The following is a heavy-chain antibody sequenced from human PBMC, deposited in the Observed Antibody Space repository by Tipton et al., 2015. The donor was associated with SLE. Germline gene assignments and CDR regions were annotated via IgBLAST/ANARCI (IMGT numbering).Heavy chain of an antibody. CDR1: GGSIRSSTYY. CDR2: LDYSGST. V-gene: IGHV4-39*07. CDR3: ARAVGDTSGYLDY. D-gene: IGHD3-22*01. Sequence: TLSLTCTVSGGSIRSSTYYWGWIRQPPGKGLEWIGSLDYSGSTSYNPSLKSRINISVGTSKNQFSLKLSSVTAADTAVYYCARAVGDTSGYLDYWGLGTLVTVSS. J-gene: IGHJ4*02.